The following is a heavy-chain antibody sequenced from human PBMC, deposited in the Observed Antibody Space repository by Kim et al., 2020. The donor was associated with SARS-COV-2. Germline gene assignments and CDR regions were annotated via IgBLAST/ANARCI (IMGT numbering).Heavy chain of an antibody. CDR1: GFTFSDYA. CDR3: TRDNFGDDTNGPAVDP. V-gene: IGHV3-49*03. CDR2: IRAKAYGETT. J-gene: IGHJ5*02. D-gene: IGHD2-21*01. Sequence: GGSLRLSCTGSGFTFSDYAVTWFRQAPGQGPEWVGFIRAKAYGETTHYAASVEGRFTISRDDSKSIAYLQMNSLRTEDTAVYHCTRDNFGDDTNGPAVDPWGQGTLVIVSS.